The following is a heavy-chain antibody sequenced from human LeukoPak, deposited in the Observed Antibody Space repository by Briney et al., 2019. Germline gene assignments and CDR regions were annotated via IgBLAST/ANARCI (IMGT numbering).Heavy chain of an antibody. V-gene: IGHV3-30-3*01. J-gene: IGHJ4*02. CDR2: ISYDGSNK. Sequence: GGSLRLSCAASGFTFSSYAMHWVRQAPGKGLEGGAVISYDGSNKYYADSVKGRFTISRDNSKNTLYLLMNSLRAEDTAVYYCARGPYDSSGYYVYWGQGTLVTVSS. D-gene: IGHD3-22*01. CDR1: GFTFSSYA. CDR3: ARGPYDSSGYYVY.